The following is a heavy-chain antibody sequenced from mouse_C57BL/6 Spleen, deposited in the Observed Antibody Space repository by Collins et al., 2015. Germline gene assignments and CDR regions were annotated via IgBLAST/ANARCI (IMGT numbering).Heavy chain of an antibody. CDR1: GYTFTSYW. J-gene: IGHJ4*01. CDR2: IDPSDSYT. Sequence: QVQLQQPGAELVKPGASVKLSCKASGYTFTSYWMHWVKQRPGQGLEWIGEIDPSDSYTNYNQKFKGKATLTVDKSSSTAYMQLSSLTSEDSAVYYCARRGKLGYAMDYWGQGTSVTVSS. CDR3: ARRGKLGYAMDY. D-gene: IGHD4-1*01. V-gene: IGHV1-69*02.